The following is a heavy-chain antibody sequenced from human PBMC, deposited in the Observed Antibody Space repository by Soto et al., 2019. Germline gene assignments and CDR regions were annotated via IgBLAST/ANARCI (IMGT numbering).Heavy chain of an antibody. CDR1: GYSISSGYY. V-gene: IGHV4-38-2*01. Sequence: XETLSLTCAVSGYSISSGYYWCCIRQPPGQGLEWIGSIYHSGSTYYNPSLKSRVTISVDTSKNQFSLKLSSVTAADTAVYYCATYYLVRAWGYFDYWGQGTLVTVSS. CDR3: ATYYLVRAWGYFDY. J-gene: IGHJ4*02. D-gene: IGHD2-2*01. CDR2: IYHSGST.